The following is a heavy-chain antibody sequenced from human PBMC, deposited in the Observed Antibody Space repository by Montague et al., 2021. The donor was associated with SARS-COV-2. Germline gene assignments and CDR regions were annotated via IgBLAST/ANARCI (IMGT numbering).Heavy chain of an antibody. Sequence: CAISGDSVVEHRRRSEEHTHEPQSPKELVCRIYHEKKKYSDYAPSVRGRLTVNPDASKNEFSLELNYETPEDTAVYYCVRYSGWFYFDFWGQGTLVTVSS. J-gene: IGHJ4*02. CDR3: VRYSGWFYFDF. D-gene: IGHD6-19*01. CDR2: IYHEKKKYS. V-gene: IGHV6-1*01. CDR1: GDSVVEHRRR.